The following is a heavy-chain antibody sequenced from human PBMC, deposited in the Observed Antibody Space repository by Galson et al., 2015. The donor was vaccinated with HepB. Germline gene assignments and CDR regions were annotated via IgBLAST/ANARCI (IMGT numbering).Heavy chain of an antibody. Sequence: SLRLSCAASGFTFSSYGMHWVRQAPGKGLEWVAVISYDGSNKYYADSVKGRFTISRDNSKNTLYLQMNSLRAEDTAVYYCAKDIKKYCSSTSCYTHRGFDYWGQGTLVTVSS. V-gene: IGHV3-30*18. CDR1: GFTFSSYG. J-gene: IGHJ4*02. CDR3: AKDIKKYCSSTSCYTHRGFDY. D-gene: IGHD2-2*02. CDR2: ISYDGSNK.